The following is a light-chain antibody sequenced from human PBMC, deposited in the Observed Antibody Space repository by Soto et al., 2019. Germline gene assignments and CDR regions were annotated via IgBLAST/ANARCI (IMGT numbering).Light chain of an antibody. CDR1: QSISDW. J-gene: IGKJ2*01. CDR3: QQYTRFPYT. CDR2: KAS. Sequence: DIQMTQSPSTLSASVGDRVTITCRASQSISDWLAWYQQRSGKAPKLLIYKASSLQSGVPPRFSCSGSRTELTLTISSLQPDDLAPYYCQQYTRFPYTFGQGTKLEIK. V-gene: IGKV1-5*03.